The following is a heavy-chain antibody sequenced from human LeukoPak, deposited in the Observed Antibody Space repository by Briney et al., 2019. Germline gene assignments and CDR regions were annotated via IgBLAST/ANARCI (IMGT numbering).Heavy chain of an antibody. V-gene: IGHV1-46*03. D-gene: IGHD3-22*01. CDR1: GYTFTSYY. J-gene: IGHJ4*02. Sequence: ASVKVSCKASGYTFTSYYMHWVRQAPGQGLEWMGIINPSGGSTSYAQKFQGRVTMTRDTSTSTVYMELSSLRFEDTAIYYCARRSPPDDSSSTDFDYWGQGTLVTVSS. CDR2: INPSGGST. CDR3: ARRSPPDDSSSTDFDY.